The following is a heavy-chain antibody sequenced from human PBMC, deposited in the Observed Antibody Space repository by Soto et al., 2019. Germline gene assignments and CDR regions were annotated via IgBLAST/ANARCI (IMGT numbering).Heavy chain of an antibody. J-gene: IGHJ4*02. CDR1: GFTFSSYA. CDR2: ISGSGGST. D-gene: IGHD2-8*01. V-gene: IGHV3-23*01. CDR3: AKDRPIVLTAYPLGTFDH. Sequence: EVQLLESGGGLVQPGWSLRLSCAASGFTFSSYAMSWVRQAPGQGLAWVSAISGSGGSTDYADSVKGRFTIYRDNSKNALYLQMNSMRAEDTAVYYCAKDRPIVLTAYPLGTFDHWGQGTLVTVSS.